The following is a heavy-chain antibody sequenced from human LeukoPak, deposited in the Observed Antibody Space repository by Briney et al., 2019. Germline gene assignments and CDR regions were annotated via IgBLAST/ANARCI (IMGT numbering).Heavy chain of an antibody. D-gene: IGHD1-26*01. CDR3: ARDPRKWDLLMGHYFDY. V-gene: IGHV3-21*01. CDR1: GITLSNYG. Sequence: GGSLSLSCAVSGITLSNYGMSWVRKAPGKGLEWVSSISSGSSYVYYADSVMGRFTISRDNAKKSVYLQMNSLRAEDTAVYYCARDPRKWDLLMGHYFDYWGQGILVTVSS. CDR2: ISSGSSYV. J-gene: IGHJ4*02.